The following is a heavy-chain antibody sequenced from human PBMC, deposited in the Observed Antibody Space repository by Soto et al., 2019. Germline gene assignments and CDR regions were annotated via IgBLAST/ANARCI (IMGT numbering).Heavy chain of an antibody. J-gene: IGHJ6*02. Sequence: QVQLVQDGAEVKKPGSSVKVSCKASGGAFSSYAISWVRQYPGQGREWMGGIIPIFGTTNYAQKFQGRVTISADESTSTAYMELSSLRSEDTAVYYCASTTKPLYYYYGVDVWCQATTVTVS. CDR2: IIPIFGTT. D-gene: IGHD1-1*01. CDR1: GGAFSSYA. CDR3: ASTTKPLYYYYGVDV. V-gene: IGHV1-69*12.